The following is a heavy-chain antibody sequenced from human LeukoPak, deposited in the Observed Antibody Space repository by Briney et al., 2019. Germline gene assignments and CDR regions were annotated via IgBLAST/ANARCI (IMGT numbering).Heavy chain of an antibody. Sequence: SETLSLTCTVSGGSISSYYWSWIRQPAGKGLEWIGRIYTSGSTNYNPSLKSRVTMSVDTSKNQFSLKLSSVTAADTAVYYCARLYGSGSYYLFVYWGQGTLVTVSS. V-gene: IGHV4-4*07. CDR2: IYTSGST. CDR1: GGSISSYY. CDR3: ARLYGSGSYYLFVY. D-gene: IGHD3-10*01. J-gene: IGHJ4*02.